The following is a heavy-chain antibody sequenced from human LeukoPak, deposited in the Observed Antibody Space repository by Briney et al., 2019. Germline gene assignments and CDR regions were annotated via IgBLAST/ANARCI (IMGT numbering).Heavy chain of an antibody. CDR2: VIPILGIA. J-gene: IGHJ5*02. CDR1: GGTFSSYA. V-gene: IGHV1-69*04. CDR3: ARAPSNSGYNWFDP. D-gene: IGHD2-2*03. Sequence: SVKVSCKASGGTFSSYAISWVRQAPGQGLEWMGRVIPILGIANYAQKFQGRVTITADKSTSTAYMELSSLRSEDTAVYYCARAPSNSGYNWFDPWGQGTLVTVSS.